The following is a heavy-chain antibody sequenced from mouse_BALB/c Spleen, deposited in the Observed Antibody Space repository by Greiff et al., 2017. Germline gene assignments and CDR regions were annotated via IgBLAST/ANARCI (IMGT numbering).Heavy chain of an antibody. CDR1: GYTFTEYT. D-gene: IGHD1-2*01. V-gene: IGHV14-4*02. J-gene: IGHJ4*01. Sequence: EVQLQQSGPELVKPGASVKISCKTSGYTFTEYTMHWVKQRPEQGLEWIGWIDPENGDTEYAPKFQGKATMTADTSSNTAYLQLSSLTSEDTAVYYCNARVLRPYAMDYWGQGTSVTVSS. CDR3: NARVLRPYAMDY. CDR2: IDPENGDT.